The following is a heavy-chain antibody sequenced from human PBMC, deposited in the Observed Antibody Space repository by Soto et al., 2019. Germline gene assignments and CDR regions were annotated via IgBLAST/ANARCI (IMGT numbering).Heavy chain of an antibody. D-gene: IGHD3-22*01. J-gene: IGHJ3*02. V-gene: IGHV3-23*01. Sequence: GGSLRLSCAASGFTFSSYAMSWVRQAPGKGLEWVSAISGSGGSTYYADSVKGRFTISRDNSKNTLYLQVNSLRAEDTAVYYCAKQVGYDSSGYPDDAFDIWGQGTMVTVSS. CDR2: ISGSGGST. CDR3: AKQVGYDSSGYPDDAFDI. CDR1: GFTFSSYA.